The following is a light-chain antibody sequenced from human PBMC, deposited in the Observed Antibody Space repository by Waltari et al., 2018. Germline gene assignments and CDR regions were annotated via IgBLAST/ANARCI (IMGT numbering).Light chain of an antibody. V-gene: IGLV2-14*03. J-gene: IGLJ2*01. Sequence: QSALTQPASVSGSPGQSITISCSGIGSGVGASDFVSWFQLHPGKAPQVIIYDVTNRPAGVSDRVSASKSADTASLTISGLQPEDEGDYYCSSQTLDGVVLFGGGTKLTVL. CDR1: GSGVGASDF. CDR2: DVT. CDR3: SSQTLDGVVL.